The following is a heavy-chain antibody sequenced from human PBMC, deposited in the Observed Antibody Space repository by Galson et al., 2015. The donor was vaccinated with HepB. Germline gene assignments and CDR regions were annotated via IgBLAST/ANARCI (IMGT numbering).Heavy chain of an antibody. J-gene: IGHJ6*03. CDR1: GFTFSSYA. CDR3: AKCGNNYFDTSGYSYYYYYMDV. V-gene: IGHV3-23*01. CDR2: ISGSGAFT. Sequence: SLRLSCAASGFTFSSYAMSWVRQAPGKGLEWVSAISGSGAFTYYADSVKGRLTISRDISMNTVYLQLHSLRAEDTAVYYCAKCGNNYFDTSGYSYYYYYMDVWGKGTTVTVSS. D-gene: IGHD3-22*01.